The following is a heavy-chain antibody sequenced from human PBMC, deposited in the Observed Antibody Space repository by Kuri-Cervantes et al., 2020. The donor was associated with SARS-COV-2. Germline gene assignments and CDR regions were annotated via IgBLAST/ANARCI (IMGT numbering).Heavy chain of an antibody. Sequence: SETLSLTCTVSGYSISSGYYWGWIRQPPGKGLEWIGYIYYSGSTNYNPSLKSRVTISVDTSKNQVSLRLTSATAADTAVYYCGRVSWIQLWRRYSDSWGQGTLVTVSS. J-gene: IGHJ4*02. CDR2: IYYSGST. CDR3: GRVSWIQLWRRYSDS. V-gene: IGHV4-38-2*02. CDR1: GYSISSGYY. D-gene: IGHD5-18*01.